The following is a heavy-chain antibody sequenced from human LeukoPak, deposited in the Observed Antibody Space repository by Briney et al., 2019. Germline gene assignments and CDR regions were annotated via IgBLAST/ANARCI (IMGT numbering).Heavy chain of an antibody. D-gene: IGHD3-22*01. CDR2: IYYSGNT. J-gene: IGHJ5*02. CDR1: GGSISSYY. CDR3: ARVGGGPQYYYDSSGYFYL. V-gene: IGHV4-59*01. Sequence: PSETLSLTCTVSGGSISSYYWSWIRQPPGKGLEWIGYIYYSGNTNYNPSLKSRVTISVDTSKNQFSLKLSSVTAADTAVYYCARVGGGPQYYYDSSGYFYLWGQGALVTVPS.